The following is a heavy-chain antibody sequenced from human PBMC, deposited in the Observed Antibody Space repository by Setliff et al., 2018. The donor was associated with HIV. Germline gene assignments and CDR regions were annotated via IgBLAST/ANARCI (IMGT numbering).Heavy chain of an antibody. J-gene: IGHJ4*02. CDR2: IKSGGTA. CDR1: GFSFSGAW. V-gene: IGHV3-15*01. D-gene: IGHD2-15*01. Sequence: GGSLRLSCAASGFSFSGAWMRWVRQAPGKGLEWVAQIKSGGTADYAAPVKGRFTISRDDSKNVVSLQMDSLKTEDTAVYYCTADLPDSAPYCFDYWGQGALVTVS. CDR3: TADLPDSAPYCFDY.